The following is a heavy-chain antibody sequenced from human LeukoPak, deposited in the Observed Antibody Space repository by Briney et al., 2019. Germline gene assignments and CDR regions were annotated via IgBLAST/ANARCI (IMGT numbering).Heavy chain of an antibody. CDR3: ARGVTPDWFDP. J-gene: IGHJ5*02. CDR2: IYSGGTT. V-gene: IGHV3-66*01. D-gene: IGHD2-21*02. CDR1: GFTFTNYV. Sequence: GGSLRLSCAASGFTFTNYVMSWVRQAPGKGLEWVSVIYSGGTTYYADSVKGRFTISRDNSKNTLYLQMNRLRAEDTAVYYCARGVTPDWFDPWGQGTLVTVSS.